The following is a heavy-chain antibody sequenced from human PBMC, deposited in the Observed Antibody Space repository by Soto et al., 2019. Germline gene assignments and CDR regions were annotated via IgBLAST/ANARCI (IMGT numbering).Heavy chain of an antibody. CDR3: ATRATITIFGLIIDNGVWFDP. D-gene: IGHD3-3*01. V-gene: IGHV2-5*02. CDR1: GFSLSTSGAA. CDR2: IYWDVDR. J-gene: IGHJ5*02. Sequence: QITLKESGPTLVKPTQTLTLTCTFSGFSLSTSGAAVGWIRQPPGRALEWLALIYWDVDRPYNTSLQSRLTIHQDTYRHQVAITLTTVDPANTATYYCATRATITIFGLIIDNGVWFDPWGQGTLVTVSS.